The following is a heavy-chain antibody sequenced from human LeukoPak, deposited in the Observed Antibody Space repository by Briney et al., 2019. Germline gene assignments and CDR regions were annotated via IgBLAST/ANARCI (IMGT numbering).Heavy chain of an antibody. CDR2: IYYSGST. Sequence: PSETLSLTCTVSSGSITNYYWSWIRQPPGKGLEWIGFIYYSGSTNYNPSLKSRVTISVDTSKNQFSLKLSSVTAADTAVYYCARVSWFPGTSYYYIDVWGKGTTVTVSS. CDR1: SGSITNYY. CDR3: ARVSWFPGTSYYYIDV. V-gene: IGHV4-59*01. D-gene: IGHD1-1*01. J-gene: IGHJ6*03.